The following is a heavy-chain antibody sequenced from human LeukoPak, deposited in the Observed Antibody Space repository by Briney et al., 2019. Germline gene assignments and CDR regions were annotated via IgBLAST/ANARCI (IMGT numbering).Heavy chain of an antibody. CDR1: GYTFTGYY. CDR3: ARDKDCSGGSCQGWFDP. Sequence: ASVKVSCKASGYTFTGYYMHWVRQAPGQGLEWMGWINPNSGGTNYAQKFQGRVTMTRDTSISTAYMELSRLRSDDTAVYYCARDKDCSGGSCQGWFDPWGQGTLVTVSS. V-gene: IGHV1-2*02. CDR2: INPNSGGT. D-gene: IGHD2-15*01. J-gene: IGHJ5*02.